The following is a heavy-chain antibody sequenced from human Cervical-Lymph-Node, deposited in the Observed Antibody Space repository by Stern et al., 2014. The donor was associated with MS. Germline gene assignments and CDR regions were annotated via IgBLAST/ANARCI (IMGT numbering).Heavy chain of an antibody. V-gene: IGHV4-4*02. CDR3: ARGEVTTWFDS. CDR1: GSSITTSNW. Sequence: QVQLQESGPGLVKPSGTLSLTCGVSGSSITTSNWWTWVRQPPGKGLEWIGEIYHRGKINFNPSLKSRVTMSVDKPKNQISLKLTSVTAADTAVYYCARGEVTTWFDSWGPGTLVTVSS. J-gene: IGHJ5*01. D-gene: IGHD4-17*01. CDR2: IYHRGKI.